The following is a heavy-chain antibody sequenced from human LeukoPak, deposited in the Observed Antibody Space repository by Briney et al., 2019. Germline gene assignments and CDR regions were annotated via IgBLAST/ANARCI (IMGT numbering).Heavy chain of an antibody. CDR1: GYTFTIYA. V-gene: IGHV7-4-1*02. Sequence: ASVKVSCKASGYTFTIYAMNWVRQAPGQGLEWMGWINTNTGNPTYAQGFTGRFVFSLDTSVSTAYLQISSLKAEDTAVYYCARAGQWELRRGFDPWGQGTLVTVSS. CDR2: INTNTGNP. J-gene: IGHJ5*02. CDR3: ARAGQWELRRGFDP. D-gene: IGHD1-26*01.